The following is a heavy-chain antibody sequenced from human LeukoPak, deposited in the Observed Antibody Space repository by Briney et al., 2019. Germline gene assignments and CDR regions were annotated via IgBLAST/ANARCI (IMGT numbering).Heavy chain of an antibody. Sequence: TLSLTCTVSGGSISSGGYYWSWIRQHPGKGLEWIGYIYYSGSTYYNPSLKSRVTISVDTSKNQFSLKLSSVTAADTAVYYCARGPGIAAAGRIEYFQHWGQGTLVTVSS. D-gene: IGHD6-13*01. J-gene: IGHJ1*01. CDR1: GGSISSGGYY. V-gene: IGHV4-31*03. CDR3: ARGPGIAAAGRIEYFQH. CDR2: IYYSGST.